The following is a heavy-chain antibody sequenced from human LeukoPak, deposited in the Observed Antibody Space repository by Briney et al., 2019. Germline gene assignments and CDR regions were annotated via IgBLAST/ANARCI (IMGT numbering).Heavy chain of an antibody. CDR1: GFTFSDYY. J-gene: IGHJ4*02. V-gene: IGHV3-11*01. D-gene: IGHD1-26*01. CDR2: ISGSGSTI. Sequence: GGSLRLSCAASGFTFSDYYMSWIRQAPGKGLEWVSYISGSGSTIYYADSVKGRFTISRDNDKDSLYLQMNSPRAEDTAVYYCARGVAGATTSAMVFDYWGQGTLVTVSS. CDR3: ARGVAGATTSAMVFDY.